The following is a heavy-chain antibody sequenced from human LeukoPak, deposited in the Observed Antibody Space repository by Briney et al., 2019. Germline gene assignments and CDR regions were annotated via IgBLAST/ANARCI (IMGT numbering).Heavy chain of an antibody. CDR1: GGSISSSSYY. V-gene: IGHV4-39*07. CDR3: ASGYCGGACQLGGVDM. J-gene: IGHJ3*02. D-gene: IGHD2-21*02. Sequence: SETLSLTCTVSGGSISSSSYYWGWIRQPPGKGLEWIGSIYYSGSTYYNPSLKSRVTISLDTSGNQFSLKLSSVTAADTAVYYCASGYCGGACQLGGVDMWGQGTMVTVSS. CDR2: IYYSGST.